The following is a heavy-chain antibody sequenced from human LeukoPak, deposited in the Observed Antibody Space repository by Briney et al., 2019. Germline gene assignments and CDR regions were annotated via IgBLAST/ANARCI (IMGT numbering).Heavy chain of an antibody. J-gene: IGHJ4*02. CDR2: MNPNSGIT. CDR1: GYTFTSYD. V-gene: IGHV1-8*01. CDR3: AREPRRFGD. Sequence: AASVKVSCKASGYTFTSYDINWVRQATGQGLEWMGYMNPNSGITGFAQKFQGRITMTWDTSISTAYMELSSLRSEDTAVYYCAREPRRFGDWGQGTLITVSS. D-gene: IGHD3-10*01.